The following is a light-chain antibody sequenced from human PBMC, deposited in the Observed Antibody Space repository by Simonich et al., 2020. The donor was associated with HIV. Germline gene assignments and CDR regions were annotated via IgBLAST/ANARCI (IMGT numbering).Light chain of an antibody. CDR3: SSYAGSNNLL. CDR2: EGS. V-gene: IGLV2-23*01. J-gene: IGLJ2*01. Sequence: QSALTQPASVSGSPGQSITISCTGTSSDVGSYNLVSWYQQHPGKAPKLIIYEGSKWPSGGSNRFSGSKSGNTASLTISGLQAEDEADYYCSSYAGSNNLLFGGGTKLTVL. CDR1: SSDVGSYNL.